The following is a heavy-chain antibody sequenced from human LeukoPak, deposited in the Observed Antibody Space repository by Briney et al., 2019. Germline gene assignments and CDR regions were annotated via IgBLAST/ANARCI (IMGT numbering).Heavy chain of an antibody. V-gene: IGHV3-30*03. J-gene: IGHJ4*02. CDR1: GFTFSSYW. CDR2: ISYDGNNK. Sequence: GGSLRLSCAASGFTFSSYWMSWVRQAPGKGLEWVTVISYDGNNKYYADSVKGRFTISRDNSKNTLYLQMNSLRVEDTAVYYCASAYYDFWSGYYSAYYFDYWGQGTLVTVSS. D-gene: IGHD3-3*01. CDR3: ASAYYDFWSGYYSAYYFDY.